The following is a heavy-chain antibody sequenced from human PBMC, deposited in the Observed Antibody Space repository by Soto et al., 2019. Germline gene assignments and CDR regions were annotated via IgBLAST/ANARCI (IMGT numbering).Heavy chain of an antibody. Sequence: GASVKVSCKASGYTFTNYAMHWVRQAPGQRLEWMVWINAGNGNTKYSQKFQGRVTITRDTSASTAYMELSSLRSEDTAVYYCARVSGYYLPDYWGQGTLVTVSS. D-gene: IGHD5-12*01. CDR2: INAGNGNT. CDR1: GYTFTNYA. CDR3: ARVSGYYLPDY. V-gene: IGHV1-3*01. J-gene: IGHJ4*02.